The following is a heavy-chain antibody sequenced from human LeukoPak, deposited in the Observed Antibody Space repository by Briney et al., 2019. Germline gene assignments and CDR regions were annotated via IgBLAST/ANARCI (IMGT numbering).Heavy chain of an antibody. CDR3: ARRPYGMDV. J-gene: IGHJ6*02. V-gene: IGHV5-10-1*01. CDR1: GYSFSSYW. Sequence: GESLRISCKGSGYSFSSYWITWVRQMPGEGLEWMGRIDPSDSYTKYSPSFQGHVTMSADKSINTTYLQWSSLKASDTAIYYCARRPYGMDVWGQGTTVTVSS. CDR2: IDPSDSYT.